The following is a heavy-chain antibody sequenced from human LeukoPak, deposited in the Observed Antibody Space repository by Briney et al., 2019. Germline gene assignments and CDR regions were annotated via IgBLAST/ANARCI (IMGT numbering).Heavy chain of an antibody. CDR1: GFTFSSYA. V-gene: IGHV3-23*01. J-gene: IGHJ5*02. Sequence: GGSLRLSCTASGFTFSSYAMTWVRQAPGKGLECVSVISGIGTTTYYADSVKGRFTISRDNSKNTLFLQMNSLRVEDTATYYCTKRRTTSVTDWFDPWGQGTLVTVSS. CDR2: ISGIGTTT. D-gene: IGHD4-17*01. CDR3: TKRRTTSVTDWFDP.